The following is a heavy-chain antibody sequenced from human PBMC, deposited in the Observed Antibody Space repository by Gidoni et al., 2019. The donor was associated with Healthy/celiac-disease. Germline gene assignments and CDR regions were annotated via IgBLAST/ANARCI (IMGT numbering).Heavy chain of an antibody. V-gene: IGHV3-9*01. CDR1: GFTFDDYA. CDR2: ISWNSGSI. J-gene: IGHJ4*02. D-gene: IGHD5-18*01. Sequence: EVQLVESGGGLVQPGRSLRLSCAASGFTFDDYAMHWVRQAPGKGLEWVSGISWNSGSIGYADSVKGRFTISRDNAKNSLYLQMNSLRAEDTALYYCAKGTYSYGYGGYFDYWGQGTLVTVSS. CDR3: AKGTYSYGYGGYFDY.